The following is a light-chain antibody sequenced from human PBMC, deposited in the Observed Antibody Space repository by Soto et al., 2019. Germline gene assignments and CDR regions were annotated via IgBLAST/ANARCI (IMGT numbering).Light chain of an antibody. CDR2: GAS. J-gene: IGKJ2*01. V-gene: IGKV1-5*01. CDR1: QSISTW. Sequence: DIQMTQSPSTLSASVGDRVTITCRASQSISTWLAWYQQKPGKAPKLLIYGASSLQSGVPSRFSGHGSGTDFTLTISSLQPDDFATYYCQQYNSYTTFGQGTKLEIK. CDR3: QQYNSYTT.